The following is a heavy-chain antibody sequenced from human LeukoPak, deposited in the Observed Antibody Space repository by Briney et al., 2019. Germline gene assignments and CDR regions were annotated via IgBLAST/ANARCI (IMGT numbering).Heavy chain of an antibody. J-gene: IGHJ2*01. Sequence: SETLSLSCSVSGGSISSDDYYWDWIRQPPGESPQWIGSIFYSGVTYYNPSLQSRVTISVDTSKNQFSLNLTSATAADTAVYYCARQVPGYFDLWGRGTLVSVSS. CDR3: ARQVPGYFDL. CDR2: IFYSGVT. V-gene: IGHV4-39*07. CDR1: GGSISSDDYY.